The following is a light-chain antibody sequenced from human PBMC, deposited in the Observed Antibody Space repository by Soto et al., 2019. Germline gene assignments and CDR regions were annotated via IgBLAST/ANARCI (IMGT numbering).Light chain of an antibody. CDR3: QQYESSPLT. CDR2: RAS. V-gene: IGKV3-20*01. Sequence: EIVLTQSPDTLSLSPGERATLSCRASQSVSSTCLAWYQQKPGQAPRLLIYRASSRATGIPDRFSGSGSGTDVTPTISRLEPEDFAVYYCQQYESSPLTFGGGTKVEIK. J-gene: IGKJ4*01. CDR1: QSVSSTC.